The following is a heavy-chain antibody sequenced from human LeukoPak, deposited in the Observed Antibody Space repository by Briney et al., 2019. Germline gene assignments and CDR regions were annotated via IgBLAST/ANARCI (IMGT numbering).Heavy chain of an antibody. CDR2: IRPDGRVK. Sequence: GGSLRLSCAVSTSAIRNYWMSWVRQPPGKGLEWVATIRPDGRVKYHVDSVKGRFSISTDSARNSVELHMNSLRAEDTAAYYCTDFDNVWGQGTLVTVSS. CDR1: TSAIRNYW. V-gene: IGHV3-7*01. D-gene: IGHD3-3*01. CDR3: TDFDNV. J-gene: IGHJ4*02.